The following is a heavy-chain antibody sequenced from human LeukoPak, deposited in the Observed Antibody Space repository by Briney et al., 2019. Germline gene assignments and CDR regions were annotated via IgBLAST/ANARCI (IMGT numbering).Heavy chain of an antibody. J-gene: IGHJ5*02. Sequence: SETLSLTCTVSGGSISSGVYYWSWIRQHPGKGLEWIGYIYYSGSTYYNPSLKSRVTISVDTSKNQFSLKLSSVTAADTAVYYCARGGVSSSSWYNWFDPWGQGTLVTVSS. CDR3: ARGGVSSSSWYNWFDP. V-gene: IGHV4-31*03. CDR1: GGSISSGVYY. D-gene: IGHD6-13*01. CDR2: IYYSGST.